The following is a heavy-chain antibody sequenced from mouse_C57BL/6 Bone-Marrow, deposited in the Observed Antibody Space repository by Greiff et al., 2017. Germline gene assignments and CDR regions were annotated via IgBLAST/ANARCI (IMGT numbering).Heavy chain of an antibody. J-gene: IGHJ2*01. V-gene: IGHV1-9*01. D-gene: IGHD3-2*02. CDR2: ILPGSGST. CDR1: GYTFTGYW. CDR3: AIDSSGSRGY. Sequence: QVQLQQSGAELMKPGASVKLSCKATGYTFTGYWIEWVKQRPGHGLEWIGEILPGSGSTNYNAKFKGKATFTADTSSNTAYMQLSSLTTEDAAIYYCAIDSSGSRGYWGQGTTLTVSS.